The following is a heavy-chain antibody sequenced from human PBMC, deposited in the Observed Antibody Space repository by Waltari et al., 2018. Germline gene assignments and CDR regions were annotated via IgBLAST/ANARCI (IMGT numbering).Heavy chain of an antibody. V-gene: IGHV1-69*01. J-gene: IGHJ4*02. D-gene: IGHD2-2*01. Sequence: QVQLVQSGAEVKKPGSSVKVSCKASGGTFSSYAISWVRQAPGQGLEWMGGIIPIFGTANYAQKFQGRVTITADESTSTAYMELSSLRSEDTAVYYFARAVYCSSTSCQDEYFDYWGQGTLVTVSS. CDR2: IIPIFGTA. CDR3: ARAVYCSSTSCQDEYFDY. CDR1: GGTFSSYA.